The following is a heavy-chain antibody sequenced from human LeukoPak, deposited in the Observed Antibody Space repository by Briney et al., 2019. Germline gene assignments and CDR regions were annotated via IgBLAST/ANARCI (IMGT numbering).Heavy chain of an antibody. Sequence: GGSLRLSCAASGFTFNSFAMSWVRQAPGKGLEWVSAISGSGGSTYYADSVKGRFTISRDNSKNTLYLHMNSLRAEDTAIFYCAKDVNWGLVLGYFDYWGQGTLVTASS. CDR3: AKDVNWGLVLGYFDY. J-gene: IGHJ4*02. D-gene: IGHD7-27*01. CDR2: ISGSGGST. V-gene: IGHV3-23*01. CDR1: GFTFNSFA.